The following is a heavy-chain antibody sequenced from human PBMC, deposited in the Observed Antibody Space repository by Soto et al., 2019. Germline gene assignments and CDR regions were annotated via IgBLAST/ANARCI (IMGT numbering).Heavy chain of an antibody. V-gene: IGHV3-23*01. CDR3: AKGVSQYTPLALFDY. CDR2: ISGSDGRT. D-gene: IGHD2-2*02. J-gene: IGHJ4*02. Sequence: PGGSLRLSGAASGFTFSRYAMSWVRQAPGKGLEWVSTISGSDGRTYSTDSVKGRFTISRDNSRNTAYLQMNSLRVEDTAVYYCAKGVSQYTPLALFDYWGRGTLVTVSS. CDR1: GFTFSRYA.